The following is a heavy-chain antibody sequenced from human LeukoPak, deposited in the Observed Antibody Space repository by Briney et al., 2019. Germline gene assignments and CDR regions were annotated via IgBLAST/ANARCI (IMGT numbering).Heavy chain of an antibody. V-gene: IGHV3-30*01. Sequence: GRSLRLSCAASGFTFSSYAMHWVRQAPGKGLEWVAVISYDGSNKYYADSVKGRFTISRDNSKNTLYLQVNSLRAEDTAVYYCARGGSEYSSSFFDYWGQGTLVTVSS. CDR2: ISYDGSNK. J-gene: IGHJ4*02. D-gene: IGHD6-6*01. CDR1: GFTFSSYA. CDR3: ARGGSEYSSSFFDY.